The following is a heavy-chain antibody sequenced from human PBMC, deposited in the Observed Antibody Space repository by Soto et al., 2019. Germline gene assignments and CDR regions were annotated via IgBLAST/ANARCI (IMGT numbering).Heavy chain of an antibody. D-gene: IGHD3-10*01. Sequence: QVQLQESGPGLVKPSQTLSLTCTVSGASISSGAYYWSWIRQQPGKGLEWVGYIYYTGNSYYNPSLKSRISRSIDTSNNQCSLRLSSVTAADTAVYYCAAGSGTHYSVATGFDFWGLGTLVTVSP. V-gene: IGHV4-31*03. CDR1: GASISSGAYY. CDR3: AAGSGTHYSVATGFDF. J-gene: IGHJ4*02. CDR2: IYYTGNS.